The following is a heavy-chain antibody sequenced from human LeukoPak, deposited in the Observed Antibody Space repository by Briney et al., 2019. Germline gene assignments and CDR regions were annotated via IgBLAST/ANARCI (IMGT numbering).Heavy chain of an antibody. V-gene: IGHV3-48*03. Sequence: GGSLRLSCAASGFTFSSYEVNWVRQAPGKGLEWVSYISSSTGSTMYYADSVKGRFTISRDNAKNSLYLQMNSLRAEDTAVYYCARDEDWGPDYWGQGTLVTISS. D-gene: IGHD7-27*01. CDR1: GFTFSSYE. J-gene: IGHJ4*02. CDR2: ISSSTGSTM. CDR3: ARDEDWGPDY.